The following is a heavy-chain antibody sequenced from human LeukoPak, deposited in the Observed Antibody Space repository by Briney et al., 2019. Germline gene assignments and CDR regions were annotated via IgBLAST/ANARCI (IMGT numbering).Heavy chain of an antibody. CDR3: ARGVKGITMIVVNFDY. J-gene: IGHJ4*02. V-gene: IGHV4-34*01. CDR2: INHSGST. CDR1: GGSFSGYY. Sequence: SETLPLTCAVYGGSFSGYYWSWIRQPPGKGLEWIGEINHSGSTNYNPSLKSRVTISVDTSKNQFSLKLSSVSAADTAVYYCARGVKGITMIVVNFDYWGQGTLVTVSS. D-gene: IGHD3-22*01.